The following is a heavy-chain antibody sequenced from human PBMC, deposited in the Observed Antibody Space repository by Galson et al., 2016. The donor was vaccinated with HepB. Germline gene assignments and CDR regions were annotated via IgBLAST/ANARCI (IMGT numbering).Heavy chain of an antibody. CDR1: GFTFSKYA. D-gene: IGHD2-2*02. J-gene: IGHJ6*02. CDR3: TKDLQVPDAIEGRDV. Sequence: SLRLSCAASGFTFSKYALHWVRQAPGKGLEWLAVISHDGVKKYSKDYPKGRFTVTRDNSTNTLFLLLNSLRPEDTAVYYCTKDLQVPDAIEGRDVWGQGTTVTVSS. V-gene: IGHV3-30*04. CDR2: ISHDGVKK.